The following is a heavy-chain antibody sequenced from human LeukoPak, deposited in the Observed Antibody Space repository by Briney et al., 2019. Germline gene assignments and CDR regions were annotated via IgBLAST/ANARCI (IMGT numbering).Heavy chain of an antibody. J-gene: IGHJ6*04. CDR2: IIPIFGTA. CDR1: GGTFSSYA. V-gene: IGHV1-69*13. D-gene: IGHD3-10*01. Sequence: SVKVSCKASGGTFSSYAISWVRQAPGQGLEWMGGIIPIFGTANYAQKFQGRVTITADESTSTAYMELSSLRSEDTAVYYCARVVYYYGSGSPDYYYGMDVWGKGTTVTVSS. CDR3: ARVVYYYGSGSPDYYYGMDV.